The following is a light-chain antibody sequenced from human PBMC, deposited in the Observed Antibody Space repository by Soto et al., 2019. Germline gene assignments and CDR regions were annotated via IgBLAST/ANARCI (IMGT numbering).Light chain of an antibody. CDR3: QQLSDYPYT. Sequence: IQLTQSPSLLSASVGDRVTITCRASQGIRNYLAWYQQRPARAPKLLIYAASTLQSGVPPRFSGSGSGTEFTLRISSLQPEDFATYYCQQLSDYPYTFGQGTKVDIK. CDR1: QGIRNY. J-gene: IGKJ2*01. CDR2: AAS. V-gene: IGKV1-9*01.